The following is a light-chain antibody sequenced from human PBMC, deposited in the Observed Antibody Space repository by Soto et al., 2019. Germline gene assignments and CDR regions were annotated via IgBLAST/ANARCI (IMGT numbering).Light chain of an antibody. J-gene: IGKJ3*01. CDR1: QTISSW. V-gene: IGKV1-5*03. Sequence: DIQMTQSPSTLSGSVGDRVTITCRASQTISSWLAWYQQKPGKAPKLLIYKASTLKSGVPSRFSGSGSGTEFTLTISSLQPDDFATYYCQQYHSYSFTFGPGTKVDVK. CDR3: QQYHSYSFT. CDR2: KAS.